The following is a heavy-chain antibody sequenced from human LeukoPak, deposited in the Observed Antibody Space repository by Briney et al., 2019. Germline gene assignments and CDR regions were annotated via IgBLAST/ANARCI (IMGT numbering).Heavy chain of an antibody. V-gene: IGHV3-23*01. D-gene: IGHD6-13*01. CDR1: GFTFSSYA. J-gene: IGHJ5*02. CDR3: ARESPVAATGRSWFDP. Sequence: GGSLRLSCAASGFTFSSYAMSWVRQAPGKGLEWVSTITGGGSTTYYADSVKGRFTISRDNSKNTLYLQMNSLRAEDTASYFCARESPVAATGRSWFDPWGQGALVTVSS. CDR2: ITGGGSTT.